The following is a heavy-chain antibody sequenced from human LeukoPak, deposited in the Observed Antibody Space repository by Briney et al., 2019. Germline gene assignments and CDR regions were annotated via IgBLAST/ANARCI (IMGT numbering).Heavy chain of an antibody. CDR3: AKYYGDDPDYYYYMDV. Sequence: GRSLRLSCAASGFTFNHYGMSWVRQAPGKGLEWVSAISGSGYSTYYADSVKGRFTISRDNSKNTLYLQMNSLRAEDTAVYYCAKYYGDDPDYYYYMDVWGKGTTVTISS. V-gene: IGHV3-23*01. D-gene: IGHD4-17*01. J-gene: IGHJ6*03. CDR2: ISGSGYST. CDR1: GFTFNHYG.